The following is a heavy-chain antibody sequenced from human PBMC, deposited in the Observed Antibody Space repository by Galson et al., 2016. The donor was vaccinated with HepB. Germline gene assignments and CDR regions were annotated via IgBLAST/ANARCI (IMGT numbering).Heavy chain of an antibody. CDR2: ITSSGGLS. CDR1: GFTFSSFA. V-gene: IGHV3-48*04. J-gene: IGHJ4*02. D-gene: IGHD3-16*01. CDR3: ASRGFYGSLDN. Sequence: SLRLSCAASGFTFSSFAMMWVRQTPGKGLERISYITSSGGLSYYADSMEGRFTISRDNAKNSVYLQINSLRAEDTAVYYCASRGFYGSLDNWGQGTLVTVSS.